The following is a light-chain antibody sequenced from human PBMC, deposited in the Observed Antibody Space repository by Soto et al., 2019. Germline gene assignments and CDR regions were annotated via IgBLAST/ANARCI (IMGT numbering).Light chain of an antibody. CDR1: QRIVRW. V-gene: IGKV1-5*01. CDR3: QQYNNWPPIN. CDR2: DAS. J-gene: IGKJ5*01. Sequence: DIQMTHSPSTLSASVLYIVTITFRSSQRIVRWLAWYQQKPGKAPNLLIYDASTLQSGVPSRFSGSASGTEFNLTIGSLQSDDFAVYYCQQYNNWPPINFGQGTRLEIK.